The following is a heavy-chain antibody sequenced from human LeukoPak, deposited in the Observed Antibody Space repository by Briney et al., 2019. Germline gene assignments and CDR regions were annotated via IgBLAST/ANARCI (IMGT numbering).Heavy chain of an antibody. CDR2: INAGNGNT. Sequence: ASVKVSCKASGYTFTGYYMHWVRQAPGQGLEWMGWINAGNGNTKYSQKFQGRVTITRDTSASTAYMELSSLRSEDTAVYYCARVGPQGEDGFDYWGQGTLVTVSS. CDR1: GYTFTGYY. V-gene: IGHV1-3*01. CDR3: ARVGPQGEDGFDY. J-gene: IGHJ4*02. D-gene: IGHD2-15*01.